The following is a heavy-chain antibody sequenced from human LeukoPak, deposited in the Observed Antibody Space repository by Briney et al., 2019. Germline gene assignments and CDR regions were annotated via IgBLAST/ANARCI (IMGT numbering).Heavy chain of an antibody. J-gene: IGHJ4*02. V-gene: IGHV1-2*04. CDR2: INPNSGGT. CDR1: GYTFTGYY. CDR3: ARAEYFYDFEPPYFDY. Sequence: GASVKVSCKASGYTFTGYYMHWVRQAPGQGLEWMGWINPNSGGTNYAQKFQGWVTMTRDTSISTAYMELSRLRSDDTAVYYCARAEYFYDFEPPYFDYWGQGTLVTVSS. D-gene: IGHD3-3*01.